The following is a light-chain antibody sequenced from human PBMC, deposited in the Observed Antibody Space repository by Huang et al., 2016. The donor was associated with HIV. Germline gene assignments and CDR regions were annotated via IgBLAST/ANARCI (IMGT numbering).Light chain of an antibody. CDR3: QQSYSTPLT. CDR1: QSISSY. J-gene: IGKJ4*01. V-gene: IGKV1-39*01. CDR2: AAS. Sequence: DIQMTQSPSSLSASVGDRVTITCRARQSISSYLNWYQQKPGKAPKPRIYAASSWQSGVPSRFSGSGSGTDFTLTISSLQPEDFATYYCQQSYSTPLTFGGGTKVEIK.